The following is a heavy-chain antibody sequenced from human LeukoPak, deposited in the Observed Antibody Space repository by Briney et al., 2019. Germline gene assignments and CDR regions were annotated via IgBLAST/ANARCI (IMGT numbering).Heavy chain of an antibody. J-gene: IGHJ4*02. D-gene: IGHD6-13*01. CDR2: IYYSGST. CDR3: ARDGGSWYGDYFDY. Sequence: PSETLSLTCTVSGGSISSYYWSWIRQPPGKGLEWIGYIYYSGSTNYNPSLKSRVTISVDTSKNQFSLKLSSVTAADTAVYYCARDGGSWYGDYFDYWGRGTLVTVSS. CDR1: GGSISSYY. V-gene: IGHV4-59*01.